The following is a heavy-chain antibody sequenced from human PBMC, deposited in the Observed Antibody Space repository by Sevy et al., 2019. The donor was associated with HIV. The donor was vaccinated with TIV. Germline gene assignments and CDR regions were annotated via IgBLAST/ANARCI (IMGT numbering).Heavy chain of an antibody. J-gene: IGHJ6*02. CDR2: ISRSAITI. CDR3: ARDLPADLESPYYYYGMDV. CDR1: GFTFSDYY. D-gene: IGHD1-1*01. Sequence: GGCLRLSCVASGFTFSDYYMSWVRQAPGKGLEWVSSISRSAITIYYADSVQGRFTISRDNAKNSLYLQMNSLRAEDTAVYYCARDLPADLESPYYYYGMDVWGQGTTVTVSS. V-gene: IGHV3-11*01.